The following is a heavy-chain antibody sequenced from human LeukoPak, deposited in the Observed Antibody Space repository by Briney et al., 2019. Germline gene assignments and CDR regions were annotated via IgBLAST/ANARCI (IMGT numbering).Heavy chain of an antibody. CDR2: INHSGST. CDR1: GGSFSGYY. Sequence: SETLSLTCAVYGGSFSGYYWGWLRQPPGKGLEWIGEINHSGSTNYNPSLKSRVTISVDTSKNQFSLKLSSVTAADTAVYYCARAGRGYYGSGSYYSRNWFDPWGQGTLVAVSS. D-gene: IGHD3-10*01. CDR3: ARAGRGYYGSGSYYSRNWFDP. V-gene: IGHV4-34*01. J-gene: IGHJ5*02.